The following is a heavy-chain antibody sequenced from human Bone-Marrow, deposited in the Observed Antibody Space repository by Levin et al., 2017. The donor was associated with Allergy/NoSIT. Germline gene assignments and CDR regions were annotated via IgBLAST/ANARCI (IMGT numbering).Heavy chain of an antibody. D-gene: IGHD3-22*01. Sequence: ESLKISCTVSGGSISSYYWSWIRQPPGKGLEWIGYIYYSGSTNYNPSLKSRVTISVDTSKNQFSLKLSSVTAADTAVYYCARNGLIVDGWYFDLWGRGTLVTVSS. J-gene: IGHJ2*01. CDR2: IYYSGST. CDR3: ARNGLIVDGWYFDL. CDR1: GGSISSYY. V-gene: IGHV4-59*01.